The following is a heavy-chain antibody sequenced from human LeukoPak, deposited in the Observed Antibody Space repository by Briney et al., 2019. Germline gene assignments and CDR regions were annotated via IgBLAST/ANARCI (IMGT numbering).Heavy chain of an antibody. CDR3: ARERWKGVYFDY. Sequence: GGSLRLSCAASGFTFSSYAMHWVRQAPGKGLEWVAVISYDGSNKYYADSVKGRFTISRDNSKNTLYLQMNSLRAEDTAVYYCARERWKGVYFDYWGQGTLVTVSS. V-gene: IGHV3-30-3*01. D-gene: IGHD1-1*01. CDR1: GFTFSSYA. CDR2: ISYDGSNK. J-gene: IGHJ4*02.